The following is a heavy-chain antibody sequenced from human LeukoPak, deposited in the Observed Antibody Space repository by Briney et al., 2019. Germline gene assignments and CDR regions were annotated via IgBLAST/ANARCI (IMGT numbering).Heavy chain of an antibody. V-gene: IGHV4-59*01. Sequence: PSETLSLTCTVSGGSISSYYWSWIRQPPGKGLEWIGYIYYSGSTNYNPSLKSRVTISVDTSKNQFSLKLSSVTAADTAVYYCASFEGAMYYFDYWGQGTLVTVSS. CDR2: IYYSGST. D-gene: IGHD1-26*01. CDR1: GGSISSYY. J-gene: IGHJ4*02. CDR3: ASFEGAMYYFDY.